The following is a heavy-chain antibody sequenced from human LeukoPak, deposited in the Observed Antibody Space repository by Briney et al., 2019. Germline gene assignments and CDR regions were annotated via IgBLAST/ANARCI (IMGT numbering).Heavy chain of an antibody. CDR1: GFTFSYFW. CDR2: INLDGTER. V-gene: IGHV3-7*05. CDR3: AKREVATRYFDY. D-gene: IGHD5-12*01. Sequence: GGSLRLSCAASGFTFSYFWMSWVRQAPGKGLEWVANINLDGTERHYVDSVKGRFTISRDNARKSLYLQMNSLRDEDTAVYYCAKREVATRYFDYWGQGTLVTVSS. J-gene: IGHJ4*02.